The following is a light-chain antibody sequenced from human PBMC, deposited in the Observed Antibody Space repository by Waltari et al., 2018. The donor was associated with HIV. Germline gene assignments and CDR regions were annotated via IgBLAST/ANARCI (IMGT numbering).Light chain of an antibody. CDR1: QSVSSD. CDR3: RQYNDWPPIT. Sequence: EIVMTQSPATLSVSPGERATLSCRASQSVSSDLAWYQQKPGQAPRLLIYGASTRATGIPARFSGSGSGTEFTLTISSPQSEDFAIYYCRQYNDWPPITFGQGTRLEIK. V-gene: IGKV3-15*01. J-gene: IGKJ5*01. CDR2: GAS.